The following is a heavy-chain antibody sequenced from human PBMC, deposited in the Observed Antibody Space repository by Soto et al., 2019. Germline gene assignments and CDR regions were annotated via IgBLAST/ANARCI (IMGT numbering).Heavy chain of an antibody. CDR1: GYTLTSYA. CDR3: AGSPLSFSRWNSSVYYYGMDV. J-gene: IGHJ6*02. V-gene: IGHV1-3*01. Sequence: ASVKVSCKASGYTLTSYAMHWVRQAPGQRLEWMGWINAGNGNTKYSQKIQGRVTITRDTSASTAYMELSSLRSEDTAVYYCAGSPLSFSRWNSSVYYYGMDVWGRGSTVAVCS. CDR2: INAGNGNT. D-gene: IGHD6-13*01.